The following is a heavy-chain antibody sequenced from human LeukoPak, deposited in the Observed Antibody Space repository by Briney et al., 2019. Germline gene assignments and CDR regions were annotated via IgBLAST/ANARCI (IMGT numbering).Heavy chain of an antibody. CDR3: ARLVWLQFHWYFDL. Sequence: PSETLSLTCTVSGGSISSYYWSWIRQPPGKGLEWIGYIYYSGSTNYNPSLKSRVTISVDTSKNQFSLKLSSVTAADTAVYYCARLVWLQFHWYFDLWGRGTLVTVSS. V-gene: IGHV4-59*08. D-gene: IGHD5-24*01. CDR2: IYYSGST. J-gene: IGHJ2*01. CDR1: GGSISSYY.